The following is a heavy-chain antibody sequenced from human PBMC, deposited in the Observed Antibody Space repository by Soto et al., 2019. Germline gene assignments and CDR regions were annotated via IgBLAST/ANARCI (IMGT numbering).Heavy chain of an antibody. V-gene: IGHV3-23*01. J-gene: IGHJ4*02. CDR1: GFTFSSYA. CDR2: ISGSGGST. Sequence: GGSLRLSCTASGFTFSSYAMSWVRQAPGKGLEWVSAISGSGGSTYYADSVKGRFTISRDNSKNTLYLQMNSLRAEDTAVYYCARPVVAATETNFWGQGTLVTVSS. D-gene: IGHD2-15*01. CDR3: ARPVVAATETNF.